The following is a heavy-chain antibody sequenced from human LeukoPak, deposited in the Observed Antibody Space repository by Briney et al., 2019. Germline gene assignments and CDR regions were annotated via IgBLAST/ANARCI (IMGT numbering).Heavy chain of an antibody. Sequence: ASVTVSCKASGYTFTSDGITWVRQAPGQGLEWMGWISIYNGNTNYVQKLQGRVTMTTDTSTSTAYMELRSLRFDDTAVYYCARAVVYDNVWGSYPTDYWGQGTLVTVSS. V-gene: IGHV1-18*01. CDR2: ISIYNGNT. J-gene: IGHJ4*02. D-gene: IGHD3-16*01. CDR1: GYTFTSDG. CDR3: ARAVVYDNVWGSYPTDY.